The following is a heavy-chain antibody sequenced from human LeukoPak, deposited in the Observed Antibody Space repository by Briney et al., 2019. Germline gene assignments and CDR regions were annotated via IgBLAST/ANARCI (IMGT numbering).Heavy chain of an antibody. D-gene: IGHD5-18*01. CDR2: VYNSGDT. Sequence: SETLSLTCTVSGGSTSSDYWSWIRQSPGKGLEWVGYVYNSGDTGKNTSLKSRVTMSVDTSKNQFSLKLSSVTAADTAVYYCARVSDTAMVWGYFDYWGQGTLVTVSS. CDR3: ARVSDTAMVWGYFDY. J-gene: IGHJ4*02. V-gene: IGHV4-59*12. CDR1: GGSTSSDY.